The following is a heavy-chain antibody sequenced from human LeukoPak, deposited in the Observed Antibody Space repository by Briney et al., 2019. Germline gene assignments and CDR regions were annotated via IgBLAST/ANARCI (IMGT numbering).Heavy chain of an antibody. CDR1: GGSFSGYY. V-gene: IGHV4-34*01. CDR3: ARLRGLGYYYYMDV. Sequence: SETLSLTCTVSGGSFSGYYWSWIRQPPGKGLEWIGEINHSGSTNYNPSLKSRVTISVDTSKNQFSLKLSSVTAADTAVYYCARLRGLGYYYYMDVWGKGTTVIVSS. CDR2: INHSGST. D-gene: IGHD2-21*01. J-gene: IGHJ6*03.